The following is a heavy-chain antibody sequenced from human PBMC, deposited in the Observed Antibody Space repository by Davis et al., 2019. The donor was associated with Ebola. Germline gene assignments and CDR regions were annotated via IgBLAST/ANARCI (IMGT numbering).Heavy chain of an antibody. V-gene: IGHV3-23*01. CDR1: GFTVSSYA. D-gene: IGHD5-24*01. Sequence: PGGSLRLSCAVSGFTVSSYAVSWVRQAPGKGLEWVSSFSGSGGDTYYADSVRGRFTISRDNSKNTLYLQMNSLRAEDTAVYYCAKERWLQSYYFDYWGQGTLVTVSS. J-gene: IGHJ4*02. CDR2: FSGSGGDT. CDR3: AKERWLQSYYFDY.